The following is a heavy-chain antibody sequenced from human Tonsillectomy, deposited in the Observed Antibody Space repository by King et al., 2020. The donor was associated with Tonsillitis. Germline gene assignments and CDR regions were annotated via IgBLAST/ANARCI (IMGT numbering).Heavy chain of an antibody. V-gene: IGHV4-38-2*02. CDR2: IYHSGST. CDR1: GYSISSDYY. CDR3: ARDPRDSSGYYPPALNY. J-gene: IGHJ4*02. Sequence: QLQESGPGLVKPSETLSLTCAVSGYSISSDYYWGWIRQPPGKGLEWIGSIYHSGSTYYNPSLKSRVTISVDTSNNQFSLKLSSVTAADTAVYYCARDPRDSSGYYPPALNYWGQGTLVTVSS. D-gene: IGHD3-22*01.